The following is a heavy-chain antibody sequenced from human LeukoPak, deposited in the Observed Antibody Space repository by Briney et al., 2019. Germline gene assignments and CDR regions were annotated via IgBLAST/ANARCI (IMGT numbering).Heavy chain of an antibody. CDR2: ISSNGGST. V-gene: IGHV3-64*01. Sequence: GGSLRLSCAASGFTFSSYAMHWVRQAPGKGLEYVSAISSNGGSTYYANSVKGRFTISRDNSKNTLYLQMGSLRAEDMAVYYCARGSGEVVYWGQGTLVTVSS. CDR1: GFTFSSYA. J-gene: IGHJ4*02. D-gene: IGHD2-15*01. CDR3: ARGSGEVVY.